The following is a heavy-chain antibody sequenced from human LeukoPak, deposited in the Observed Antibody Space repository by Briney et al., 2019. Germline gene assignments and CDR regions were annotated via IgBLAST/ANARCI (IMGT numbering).Heavy chain of an antibody. J-gene: IGHJ4*02. D-gene: IGHD2-21*02. CDR1: GDSISSGGFY. CDR2: IFSTWNT. CDR3: ARATLRGDPFDF. V-gene: IGHV4-31*03. Sequence: SETLSLTCTVSGDSISSGGFYWTWIRQHPGKGLEWIGYIFSTWNTYYHPSLKGRVLMSVGTSKSHFSLRLDSVTAADTAVYYCARATLRGDPFDFWGQGIQVTVSS.